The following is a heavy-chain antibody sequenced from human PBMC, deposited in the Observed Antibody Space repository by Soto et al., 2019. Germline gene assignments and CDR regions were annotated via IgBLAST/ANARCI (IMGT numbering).Heavy chain of an antibody. CDR2: IKQDETEK. V-gene: IGHV3-7*03. CDR1: GFMFSNYW. D-gene: IGHD6-13*01. Sequence: PGGSLRLSCAASGFMFSNYWMTWVRQAPGKGLEWVANIKQDETEKYYVDSVKGRFTISRDNSKNTLYLQMNSLRAEDTAVYYCAKASIAAAGIVPFFPQTHWGQGTLVTVPS. J-gene: IGHJ4*02. CDR3: AKASIAAAGIVPFFPQTH.